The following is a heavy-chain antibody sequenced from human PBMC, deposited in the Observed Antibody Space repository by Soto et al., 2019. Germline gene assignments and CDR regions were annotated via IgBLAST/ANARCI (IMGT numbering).Heavy chain of an antibody. CDR3: SREGYRSSGMDV. CDR1: GYTFTSYD. J-gene: IGHJ6*02. D-gene: IGHD6-6*01. V-gene: IGHV1-8*01. CDR2: MNPNSGNT. Sequence: QVQLVQSGAEVKKPGASVKVSCKASGYTFTSYDINWVRQATGQGLEWMGWMNPNSGNTGNAQKCQVRVTMTRNTPISTANMELSRLRSDDTAVYYCSREGYRSSGMDVWGQGPTVSVSS.